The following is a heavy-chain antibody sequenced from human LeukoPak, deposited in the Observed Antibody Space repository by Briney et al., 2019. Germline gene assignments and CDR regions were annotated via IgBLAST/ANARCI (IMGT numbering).Heavy chain of an antibody. CDR3: ARDHIREYYYYGMDV. D-gene: IGHD1-26*01. CDR1: GYTFTGYY. V-gene: IGHV1-2*02. CDR2: INPNSGGT. Sequence: ASVKVSCKASGYTFTGYYMHWVRQAPGQGLEWMGWINPNSGGTNYAQKFQGRVTMTRDTSISTAYMELSRLRSDDTAVYYCARDHIREYYYYGMDVWGQGTTVTVSS. J-gene: IGHJ6*02.